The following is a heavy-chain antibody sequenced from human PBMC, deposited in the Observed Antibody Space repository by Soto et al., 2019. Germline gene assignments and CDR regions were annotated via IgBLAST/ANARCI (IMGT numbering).Heavy chain of an antibody. CDR3: AKLGEVPTPLYYYGIDV. V-gene: IGHV3-23*01. CDR1: GFTFSNYA. CDR2: ISGSGGST. Sequence: PGGSLRLSCEASGFTFSNYAMSWVRQAPGKGLEWVSAISGSGGSTYYADSVKGRFTISRDNSKNTLYLQMNSLRAEDTAVYYCAKLGEVPTPLYYYGIDVWGQGTTVTVSS. J-gene: IGHJ6*02. D-gene: IGHD3-16*01.